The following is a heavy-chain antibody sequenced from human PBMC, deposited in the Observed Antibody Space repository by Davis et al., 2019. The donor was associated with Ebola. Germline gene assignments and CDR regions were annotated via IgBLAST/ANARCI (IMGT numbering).Heavy chain of an antibody. CDR2: ISGSGGST. V-gene: IGHV3-23*01. CDR3: AKSDNYDILTGFFDY. CDR1: GFTFSSYA. D-gene: IGHD3-9*01. Sequence: PGESLKISCAASGFTFSSYAMSWVRQAPGKGLEWVSAISGSGGSTYYADSVKGRFTISRDNSKNTLYLQMNSLRAEDTAVYYCAKSDNYDILTGFFDYWGQGTLVTVSS. J-gene: IGHJ4*02.